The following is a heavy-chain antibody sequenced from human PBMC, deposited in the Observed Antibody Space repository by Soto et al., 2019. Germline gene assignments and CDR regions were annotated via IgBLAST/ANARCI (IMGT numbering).Heavy chain of an antibody. CDR3: AKVSYSSSWYDH. D-gene: IGHD6-13*01. CDR2: ISWNSGSI. V-gene: IGHV3-9*01. CDR1: GFTFDDYA. Sequence: EVQLVESGGGLVQPGRSLRLSCAASGFTFDDYAMHWVRQAPGKGLEWVAGISWNSGSIGYADSVKGRFTISRDNSKNSLYLQMNSLRAEDTGVYFCAKVSYSSSWYDHWGQGNLVTGSS. J-gene: IGHJ5*02.